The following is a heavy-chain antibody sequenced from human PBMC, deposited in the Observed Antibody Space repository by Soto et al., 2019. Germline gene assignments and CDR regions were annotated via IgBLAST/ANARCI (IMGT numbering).Heavy chain of an antibody. CDR2: INPNSGGT. V-gene: IGHV1-2*04. Sequence: ASVKVSCKASGYTFTSYAMHWVRQAPGQGLEWMGWINPNSGGTNYAQKFQSWVTMTRDTSITTAYLELSRLTPYDTATYFCATWVDYGDYEGFDFWGQGTLVTVSS. D-gene: IGHD4-17*01. J-gene: IGHJ4*02. CDR3: ATWVDYGDYEGFDF. CDR1: GYTFTSYA.